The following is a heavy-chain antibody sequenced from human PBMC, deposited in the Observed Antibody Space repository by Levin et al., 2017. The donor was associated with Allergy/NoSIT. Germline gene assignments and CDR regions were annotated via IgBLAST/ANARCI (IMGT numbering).Heavy chain of an antibody. CDR2: ISGSGGST. CDR3: AKEGYYDILTGYPLDY. D-gene: IGHD3-9*01. Sequence: SGGSLRLSCAASGFTFSTYAMSWVRQAPGKGLEWVSAISGSGGSTYYADSVKGRFTISRDNSKNTLYLQMNSLRAEDTAVHYCAKEGYYDILTGYPLDYWGQGTLVTVSS. J-gene: IGHJ4*02. V-gene: IGHV3-23*01. CDR1: GFTFSTYA.